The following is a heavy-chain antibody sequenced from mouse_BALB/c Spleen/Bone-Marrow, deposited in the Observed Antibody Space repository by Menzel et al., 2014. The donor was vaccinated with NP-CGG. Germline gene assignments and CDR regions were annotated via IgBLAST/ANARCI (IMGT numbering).Heavy chain of an antibody. CDR1: GFSFNSYG. CDR2: ISSGGSYT. J-gene: IGHJ3*01. V-gene: IGHV5-9-2*01. CDR3: ARHAYYXQTEVSFVY. D-gene: IGHD2-4*01. Sequence: SGGGLVKSGGSLKLSCAASGFSFNSYGMSWVRQTPEKRLEGVATISSGGSYTFYPDSVKGRFTISRDNAKNNLYLQLSSLRSEDTALXYCARHAYYXQTEVSFVYWGQXXXXTXSA.